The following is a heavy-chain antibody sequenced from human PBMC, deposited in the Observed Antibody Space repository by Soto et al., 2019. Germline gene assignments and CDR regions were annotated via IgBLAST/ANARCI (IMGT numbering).Heavy chain of an antibody. CDR1: GYSFTSYC. D-gene: IGHD3-22*01. CDR2: IYPGDSDT. V-gene: IGHV5-51*01. Sequence: GESLKISCKGSGYSFTSYCIGWVRQMPGKGLEWMGIIYPGDSDTRYSPSFQGQVTISADKSISTAYLQWSSLKASDTAMYYCASDYYDSSGYWHDAFDIWGQGTMVTVSS. CDR3: ASDYYDSSGYWHDAFDI. J-gene: IGHJ3*02.